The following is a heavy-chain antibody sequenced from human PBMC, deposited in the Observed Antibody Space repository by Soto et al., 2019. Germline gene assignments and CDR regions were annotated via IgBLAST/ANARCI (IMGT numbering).Heavy chain of an antibody. CDR3: ARDLPKVYCSSTSCYDLSDYYYHYYMDV. D-gene: IGHD2-2*01. V-gene: IGHV1-69*04. CDR2: IIPILGIA. J-gene: IGHJ6*03. CDR1: GGTFSSYT. Sequence: ASVKVSCKASGGTFSSYTISWVRQAPGQGLEWMGRIIPILGIANYAQKFQGRVTITADKSTSTAYMELSSLRSEDTVVYYCARDLPKVYCSSTSCYDLSDYYYHYYMDVWGKGTTVTVSS.